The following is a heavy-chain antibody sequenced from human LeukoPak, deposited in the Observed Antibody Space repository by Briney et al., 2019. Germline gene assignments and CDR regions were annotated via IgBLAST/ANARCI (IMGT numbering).Heavy chain of an antibody. D-gene: IGHD5-18*01. V-gene: IGHV3-13*01. J-gene: IGHJ4*02. CDR2: IASGFQI. CDR3: VREARGYHYTYFDY. Sequence: SGGSLRLSCTASGFTLGSHDMHWVRQTTGEGLQWVAAIASGFQIFYAGSVKGRFTVSREDAKKSLYLQMNSLRAGDTAVYYCVREARGYHYTYFDYWGQGTLVTVSS. CDR1: GFTLGSHD.